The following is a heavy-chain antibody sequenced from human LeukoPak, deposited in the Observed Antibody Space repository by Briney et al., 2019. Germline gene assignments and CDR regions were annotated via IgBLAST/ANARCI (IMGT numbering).Heavy chain of an antibody. CDR3: ARVQPHYYDSSGYPPDY. V-gene: IGHV3-11*01. Sequence: GGSLRLSCAASGFTFSDYYMSWIRQAPGKGLEWVSYISSSGNTIFYADSVKGRLTRSRDNAKNSLYLQMNSLRAEDTAVYYCARVQPHYYDSSGYPPDYWGQGTLVTVSS. J-gene: IGHJ4*02. D-gene: IGHD3-22*01. CDR1: GFTFSDYY. CDR2: ISSSGNTI.